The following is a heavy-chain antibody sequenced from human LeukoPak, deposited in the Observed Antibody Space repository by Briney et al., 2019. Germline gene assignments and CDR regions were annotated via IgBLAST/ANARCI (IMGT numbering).Heavy chain of an antibody. J-gene: IGHJ4*02. CDR3: GRHGTPGIAAAVNY. CDR1: GYSISSGYY. D-gene: IGHD6-13*01. V-gene: IGHV4-38-2*01. CDR2: IYHSGST. Sequence: SETLSLTCAVSGYSISSGYYWGWIRQPPGKGLEWIGSIYHSGSTYYNPSLKSRVTISVDTSKNQFSLKLSSVTAADTAVYYCGRHGTPGIAAAVNYWGQGTLVTVSS.